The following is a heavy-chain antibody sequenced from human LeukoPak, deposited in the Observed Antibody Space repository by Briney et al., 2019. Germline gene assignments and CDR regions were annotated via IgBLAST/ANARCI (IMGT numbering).Heavy chain of an antibody. CDR1: GFTFDDYA. CDR3: ARGSYYGVDY. CDR2: ISWNSGSI. D-gene: IGHD1-26*01. V-gene: IGHV3-9*03. Sequence: GGSLRLSCTVSGFTFDDYAMHWVRQAPGKGLEWVSGISWNSGSIGYADSVKGRFTISRDNAKNSLYLQMNSLRAEDMALYYCARGSYYGVDYWGQGTLVTVSS. J-gene: IGHJ4*02.